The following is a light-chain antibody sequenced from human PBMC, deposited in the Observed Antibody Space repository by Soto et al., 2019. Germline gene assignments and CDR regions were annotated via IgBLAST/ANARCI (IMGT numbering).Light chain of an antibody. CDR2: GNI. J-gene: IGLJ1*01. CDR3: QSYDRSLSYV. CDR1: SSNIGAGYD. Sequence: QSVLTQPPSVSGAPGQRVTISCTGTSSNIGAGYDVHWYRQLPGTAPKLLIYGNINRPSGVPDRFSGSKSGTSASLAITGLQAEDEADYYCQSYDRSLSYVFGTGTKLTVL. V-gene: IGLV1-40*01.